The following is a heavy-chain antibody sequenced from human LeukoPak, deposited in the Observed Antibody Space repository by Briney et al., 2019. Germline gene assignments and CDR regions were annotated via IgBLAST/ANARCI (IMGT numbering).Heavy chain of an antibody. CDR2: ISTNDRTT. D-gene: IGHD3-22*01. J-gene: IGHJ5*02. Sequence: PGGSLRLSCAASGFILSDYYMSWIRQAPGKGLEWVAYISTNDRTTYYADSVKGRFTISRDNAKNSLYLQMNSLRAEDTAVYYCARDGAASYYYDSSSLDPWGQGTLVTVSS. V-gene: IGHV3-11*01. CDR1: GFILSDYY. CDR3: ARDGAASYYYDSSSLDP.